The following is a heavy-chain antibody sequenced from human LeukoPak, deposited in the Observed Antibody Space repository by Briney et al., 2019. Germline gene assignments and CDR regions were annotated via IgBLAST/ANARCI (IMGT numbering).Heavy chain of an antibody. D-gene: IGHD6-19*01. CDR2: IYYSGGN. J-gene: IGHJ5*02. V-gene: IGHV4-59*01. CDR1: GGSISSYY. CDR3: ARSATTYSSGWYTNWFDP. Sequence: AETLSLTCTVSGGSISSYYWSWIRQPPGKGLEWIGYIYYSGGNKYNASLERRVTILVEESKNQFSLKLSSVTAADTAVYYCARSATTYSSGWYTNWFDPWGQGTLVTVSS.